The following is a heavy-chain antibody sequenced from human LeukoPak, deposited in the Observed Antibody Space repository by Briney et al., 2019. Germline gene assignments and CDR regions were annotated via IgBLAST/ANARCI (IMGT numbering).Heavy chain of an antibody. CDR3: AREGGPYRPLDY. CDR2: VNLQGST. V-gene: IGHV4-34*01. J-gene: IGHJ4*02. Sequence: LRLSCTAAGFTFGDYAFSWVRQPPGKGLEWIGEVNLQGSTNYNPSLMRRVAISVDTSANHVSLQLTSVTAADTAVYYCAREGGPYRPLDYSGQGTLVTVSS. CDR1: GFTFGDYA.